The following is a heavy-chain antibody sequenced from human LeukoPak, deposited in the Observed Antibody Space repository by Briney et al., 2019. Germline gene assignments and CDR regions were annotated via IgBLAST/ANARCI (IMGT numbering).Heavy chain of an antibody. CDR3: AKEIVPPSGYYFDY. D-gene: IGHD6-6*01. Sequence: GGSLRLSCVVSEFTVSGNQMSWVRQAPGKGLEWVSVIYTDDTIVYADSVKGRFTIFRDNSKNTLYLQMNSLRVEDTAVYYCAKEIVPPSGYYFDYWGQGTLVTVSS. CDR1: EFTVSGNQ. V-gene: IGHV3-53*01. CDR2: IYTDDTI. J-gene: IGHJ4*02.